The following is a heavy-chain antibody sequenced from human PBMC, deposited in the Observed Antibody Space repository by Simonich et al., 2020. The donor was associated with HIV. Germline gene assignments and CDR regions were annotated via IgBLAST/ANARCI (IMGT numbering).Heavy chain of an antibody. CDR1: GFTFSSYE. D-gene: IGHD2-15*01. CDR3: ATLGYCSGGSCSYFDY. J-gene: IGHJ4*02. V-gene: IGHV3-48*03. CDR2: IGSSGSPI. Sequence: CAASGFTFSSYEMNWVRHAPGKGLEWVSYIGSSGSPIYYADSVKGRFTISRDNAKNSLYLQMNSLRAEDTAVYYCATLGYCSGGSCSYFDYWGQGTLVIVSS.